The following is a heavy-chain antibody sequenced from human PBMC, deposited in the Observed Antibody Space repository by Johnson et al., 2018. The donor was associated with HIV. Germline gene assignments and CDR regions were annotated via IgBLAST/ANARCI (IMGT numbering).Heavy chain of an antibody. J-gene: IGHJ3*02. D-gene: IGHD5-18*01. CDR1: GFTFSSYA. V-gene: IGHV3-30-3*01. CDR2: ISYDGSNK. Sequence: QVQLVESGGGVVQPGRSLRLSCAASGFTFSSYAMHWVRQAPGKGLEWVAVISYDGSNKYYADSVKGRFTISRDNSKNTLYLQMNSLRAEDTAVYYCARGRGYSYGAHAVDIWGQGTMVTVSS. CDR3: ARGRGYSYGAHAVDI.